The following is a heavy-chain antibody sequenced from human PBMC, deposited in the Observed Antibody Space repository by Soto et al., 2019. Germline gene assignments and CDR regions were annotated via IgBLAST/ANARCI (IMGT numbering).Heavy chain of an antibody. CDR1: GYTFTSYD. Sequence: GASVKVSCKASGYTFTSYDINWVRQATGQGLEWMGWINPNSGGTNYAQKFQGWVTMTRDTSISTAYMELSRLRSDDTAVYYCARDQGLGGYSGYDLSEPANDAFDIWGQGTMVTVSS. V-gene: IGHV1-2*04. CDR2: INPNSGGT. CDR3: ARDQGLGGYSGYDLSEPANDAFDI. D-gene: IGHD5-12*01. J-gene: IGHJ3*02.